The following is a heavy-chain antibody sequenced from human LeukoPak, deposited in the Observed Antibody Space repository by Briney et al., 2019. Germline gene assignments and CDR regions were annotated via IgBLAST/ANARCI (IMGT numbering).Heavy chain of an antibody. CDR1: GGPISGSSYY. J-gene: IGHJ4*02. D-gene: IGHD3-22*01. Sequence: PSETLSLTCTVSGGPISGSSYYWGWIRQPPGKGLEWIGSMYYSGSTYYNPSLKGRVTIPVDTSKNQFSLRLSSVTAADTAVYYCARQYYDNTGYYYFDYWGQGNLVTVSS. CDR3: ARQYYDNTGYYYFDY. V-gene: IGHV4-39*01. CDR2: MYYSGST.